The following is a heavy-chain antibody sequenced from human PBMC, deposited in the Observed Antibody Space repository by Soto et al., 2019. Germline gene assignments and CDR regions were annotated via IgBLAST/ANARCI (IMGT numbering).Heavy chain of an antibody. V-gene: IGHV1-18*01. CDR2: ISAYNGNT. Sequence: ASVKVSCKASGYTFTSYGISWVRRAPGQGLEWMGWISAYNGNTNYAQKLQGRVTMTTDTSTSTAYMELRSLRSDDTAVYYCARDRRVRPYNWNDLHYYGMDVWGQGTTVTVSS. J-gene: IGHJ6*02. CDR3: ARDRRVRPYNWNDLHYYGMDV. D-gene: IGHD1-1*01. CDR1: GYTFTSYG.